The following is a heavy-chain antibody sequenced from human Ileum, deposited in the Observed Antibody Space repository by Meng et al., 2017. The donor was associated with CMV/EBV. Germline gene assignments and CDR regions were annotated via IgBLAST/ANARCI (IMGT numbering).Heavy chain of an antibody. Sequence: EGSLRLSCAASGFTFSSYWMSWVRQAPGKGPEWVANIKQDGTEKYYVDSVKGRFTISRDNAENSLYLQMDGLRAEDTAVYYCARTVGATPFDYWGQGNLVTVSS. CDR3: ARTVGATPFDY. V-gene: IGHV3-7*01. J-gene: IGHJ4*02. CDR1: GFTFSSYW. CDR2: IKQDGTEK. D-gene: IGHD1-26*01.